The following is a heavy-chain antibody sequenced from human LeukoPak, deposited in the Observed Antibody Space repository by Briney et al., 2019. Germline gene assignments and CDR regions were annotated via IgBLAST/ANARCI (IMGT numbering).Heavy chain of an antibody. CDR3: ARIGVGIQYWYFDL. Sequence: SETLSLTCTVSNYSITSGYYWGWIRQSPEKGLEWIGSVYHSGITFYSSSLKSRVTISVDTSKNQFSLKLSSVTAADTAVYYCARIGVGIQYWYFDLWGRGTLVTVSS. CDR2: VYHSGIT. J-gene: IGHJ2*01. V-gene: IGHV4-38-2*02. CDR1: NYSITSGYY. D-gene: IGHD1-26*01.